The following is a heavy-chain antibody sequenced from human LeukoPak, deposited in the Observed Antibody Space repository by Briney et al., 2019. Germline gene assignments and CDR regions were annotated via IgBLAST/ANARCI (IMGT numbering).Heavy chain of an antibody. CDR3: SRESGPFCPFGY. J-gene: IGHJ4*02. CDR1: GGSISGTNW. CDR2: ISLAGQT. Sequence: SGTLSLTCGVSGGSISGTNWWSWVRQPPGQGLEWSGEISLAGQTNYNPSLNGRVTMSLDKSSNQLSLHLTSVTAADTATYFCSRESGPFCPFGYWGQGTLVIVSS. D-gene: IGHD1-26*01. V-gene: IGHV4-4*02.